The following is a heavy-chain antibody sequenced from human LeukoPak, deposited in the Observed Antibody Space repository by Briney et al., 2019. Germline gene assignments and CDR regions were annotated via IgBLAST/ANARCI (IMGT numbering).Heavy chain of an antibody. CDR3: VSGSSTCYGY. D-gene: IGHD6-13*01. V-gene: IGHV3-74*01. Sequence: GGTLRLSCAASGFTFSSYWMHWVRQVPGKGLMWVSRINSDGSSTSYADSVKGRFTISRDNAKNTLYLQMNSLRAEDTAVYYCVSGSSTCYGYWGQGTLVTVSA. CDR2: INSDGSST. J-gene: IGHJ4*02. CDR1: GFTFSSYW.